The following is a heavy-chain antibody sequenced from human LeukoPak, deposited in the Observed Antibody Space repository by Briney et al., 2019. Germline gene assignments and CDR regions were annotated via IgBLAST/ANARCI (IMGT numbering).Heavy chain of an antibody. V-gene: IGHV3-23*01. Sequence: GGSLRLSCAASGFTFSSYAMSWVRQAPGKGLEWVSAISGSGGSTYYADSVKGRFTISRDNSKNTLYLQMNSLRAEDTAVYYCARDRDILEAPGGYDAFDIWGQGTMVTVSS. CDR3: ARDRDILEAPGGYDAFDI. CDR1: GFTFSSYA. CDR2: ISGSGGST. D-gene: IGHD2-15*01. J-gene: IGHJ3*02.